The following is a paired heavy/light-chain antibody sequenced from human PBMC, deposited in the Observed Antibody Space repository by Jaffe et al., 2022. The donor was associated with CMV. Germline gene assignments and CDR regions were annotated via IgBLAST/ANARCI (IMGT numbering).Heavy chain of an antibody. CDR1: GFTFSDYY. CDR2: ISSSGSTI. J-gene: IGHJ4*02. V-gene: IGHV3-11*01. D-gene: IGHD3-22*01. Sequence: QVQLVESGGGLVKPGGSLRLSCAASGFTFSDYYMSWIRQAPGKGLEWVSYISSSGSTIYYADSVKGRFTISRDNAKNSLYLQMNSLRAEDTAVYYCARDLPHYYYDSSGYALDYWGQGTLVTVSS. CDR3: ARDLPHYYYDSSGYALDY.
Light chain of an antibody. J-gene: IGKJ1*01. Sequence: EIVLTQSPATLSLSPGERATLSCRASQSVSSYLAWYQQKPGQAPRLLIYDASNRATGIPARFSGSGSGTDFTLTISSLEPEDFAVYYCQQRSNWPPGTFGQGTKVEIK. CDR1: QSVSSY. CDR2: DAS. V-gene: IGKV3-11*01. CDR3: QQRSNWPPGT.